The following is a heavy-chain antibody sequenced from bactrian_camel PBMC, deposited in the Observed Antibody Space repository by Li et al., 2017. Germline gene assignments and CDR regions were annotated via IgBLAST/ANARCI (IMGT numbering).Heavy chain of an antibody. Sequence: HVQLVESGGGSVEAGGSLKLSCQMSGLTTRYCFGWFRQAPGKGLEWVSTLKWDGTDTYYADFVKGRFTISRANTMNTAYLQMDSLKSEDTAQYYCVALAWGFNYWGQGTQVTVS. CDR3: VALAWGFNY. V-gene: IGHV3S14*01. CDR2: LKWDGTDT. D-gene: IGHD1*01. J-gene: IGHJ4*01. CDR1: GLTTRYC.